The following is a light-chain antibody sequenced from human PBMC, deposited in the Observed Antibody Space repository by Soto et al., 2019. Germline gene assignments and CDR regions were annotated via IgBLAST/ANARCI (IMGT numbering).Light chain of an antibody. Sequence: DIQMTQSPSSLSASVGDRVTITCRASQSISSYLNWYQQKPGKAPKLLIYAAYSLQSGVQSRFSDSGSGTDFTLTIRSLQPEDFATYYCQQSYSTPITFGQGTRLEIK. V-gene: IGKV1-39*01. J-gene: IGKJ5*01. CDR1: QSISSY. CDR3: QQSYSTPIT. CDR2: AAY.